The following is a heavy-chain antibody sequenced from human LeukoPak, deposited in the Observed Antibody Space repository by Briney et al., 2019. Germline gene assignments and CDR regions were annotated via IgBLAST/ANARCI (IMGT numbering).Heavy chain of an antibody. Sequence: GSSMKLSCKASGGTFSSYAISWVRQAPGQGLEWIGRIIPMVGTANYAQNFQGRVTITTDESTSTAYMELTSLRSADTAVYYCARSPLYCGGDCYAEPNVDYWGQGTLVTVSS. J-gene: IGHJ4*02. CDR1: GGTFSSYA. D-gene: IGHD2-21*02. V-gene: IGHV1-69*05. CDR2: IIPMVGTA. CDR3: ARSPLYCGGDCYAEPNVDY.